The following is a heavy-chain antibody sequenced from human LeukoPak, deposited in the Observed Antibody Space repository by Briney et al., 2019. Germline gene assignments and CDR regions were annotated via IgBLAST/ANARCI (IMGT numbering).Heavy chain of an antibody. CDR3: ARVDGGYCSGGGCYANRFDP. Sequence: SETLSLTCTVSGASITTYYWSWLRQPPGKRLEWIAYMYYSGSPIYSPSLKSRVTMSVDTSENQFSLKLRSVTAADTAVYYCARVDGGYCSGGGCYANRFDPWGQGTLVTVSS. CDR1: GASITTYY. CDR2: MYYSGSP. V-gene: IGHV4-59*01. J-gene: IGHJ5*02. D-gene: IGHD2-15*01.